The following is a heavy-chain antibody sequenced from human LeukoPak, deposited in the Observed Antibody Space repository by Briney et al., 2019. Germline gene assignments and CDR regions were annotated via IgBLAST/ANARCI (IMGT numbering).Heavy chain of an antibody. V-gene: IGHV3-30*18. CDR1: GFTFSSYG. J-gene: IGHJ4*02. D-gene: IGHD3-22*01. CDR2: ISYDGSNK. CDR3: AKPYYDSSGYWNYFDY. Sequence: TGGSLRLSCAASGFTFSSYGMHWVRQAPGKGLEWVAVISYDGSNKYYADSVKGRFTISRDNSKNTLYLQMNSLRAEDTAVYYCAKPYYDSSGYWNYFDYWGQGTLVTVSS.